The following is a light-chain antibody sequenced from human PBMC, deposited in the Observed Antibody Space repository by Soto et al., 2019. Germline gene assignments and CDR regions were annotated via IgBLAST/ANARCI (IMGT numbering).Light chain of an antibody. J-gene: IGKJ5*01. CDR1: QSVSNS. CDR2: GAS. CDR3: QQYNNWLPLT. V-gene: IGKV3-15*01. Sequence: EVVMTQSPVTLSVSPGERATLSCRASQSVSNSLAWYQQKPGQAPRLLIYGASTRATGVPARFSGSGSGTEFTLTISSLQSEVFAVYYCQQYNNWLPLTFGQGTRLDI.